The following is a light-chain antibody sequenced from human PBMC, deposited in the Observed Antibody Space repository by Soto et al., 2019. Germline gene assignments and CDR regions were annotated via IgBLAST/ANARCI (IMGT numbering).Light chain of an antibody. Sequence: EILLTQSPATLSLSPGERATLSCRASQSVSSYLAWYQQKPGQAPRLLIYDASNRATGIPARFSGSGSGTDFTLTISSLEPEDFAVYYCQQRSNWPWTFGQRTNVDIK. V-gene: IGKV3-11*01. CDR3: QQRSNWPWT. CDR2: DAS. CDR1: QSVSSY. J-gene: IGKJ1*01.